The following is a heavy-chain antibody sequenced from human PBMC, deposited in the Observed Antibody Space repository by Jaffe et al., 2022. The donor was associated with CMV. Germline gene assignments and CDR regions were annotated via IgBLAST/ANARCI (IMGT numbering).Heavy chain of an antibody. V-gene: IGHV5-51*01. Sequence: EVQLVQSGAEVKKPGESLKISCEASGFSFTRNWIGWVRQSPGKGLECMGIIFPGDSETRYSPSFEGQVIISADKSTRTAYLQLSSLQASDTAIYYCASLRGDGYNYGAFDFWGQGTMVTVSS. D-gene: IGHD5-12*01. CDR1: GFSFTRNW. CDR2: IFPGDSET. CDR3: ASLRGDGYNYGAFDF. J-gene: IGHJ3*01.